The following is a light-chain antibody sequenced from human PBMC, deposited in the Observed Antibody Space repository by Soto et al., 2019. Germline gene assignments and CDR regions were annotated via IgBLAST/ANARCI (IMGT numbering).Light chain of an antibody. CDR3: QQSYSIPWT. CDR1: QSISTN. CDR2: AAS. V-gene: IGKV1-39*01. J-gene: IGKJ1*01. Sequence: DIQMTQSPSSLSASVGDRVTITCRASQSISTNLNWYQQKPGKAPNLLIYAASSLQSGVPSRFSGSGSGTDFTLTISSLQPEDFAAYYCQQSYSIPWTFGQGTKVEIK.